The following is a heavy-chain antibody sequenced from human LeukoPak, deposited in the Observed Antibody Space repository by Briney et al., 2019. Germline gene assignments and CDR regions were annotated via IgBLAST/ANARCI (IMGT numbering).Heavy chain of an antibody. CDR2: INPNSGGT. J-gene: IGHJ4*02. CDR3: ARCGSTSCYPPYYFDY. D-gene: IGHD2-2*01. CDR1: GYTFTGYY. V-gene: IGHV1-2*02. Sequence: ASVKVSCKASGYTFTGYYMHWVRRAPGQGLEWMGWINPNSGGTNYAQKFQGRVTMTRDTSISTAYMELSRLRSDDTAVYYCARCGSTSCYPPYYFDYWGQGTLVTVSS.